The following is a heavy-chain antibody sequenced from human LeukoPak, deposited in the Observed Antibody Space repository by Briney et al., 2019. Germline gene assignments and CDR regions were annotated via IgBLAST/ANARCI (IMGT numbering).Heavy chain of an antibody. CDR1: GFTFSTFA. CDR3: AKDHSSCAGRDCLLFDN. CDR2: ITRSGAAK. J-gene: IGHJ4*02. V-gene: IGHV3-23*01. Sequence: GGSLRLSCAASGFTFSTFAMSWGRQAPGKGLEWVSTITRSGAAKYYADSVKGRFTISRHNSKNTLYLQTDSLSAEDTALYYCAKDHSSCAGRDCLLFDNWGQGTLVTVSS. D-gene: IGHD2-21*02.